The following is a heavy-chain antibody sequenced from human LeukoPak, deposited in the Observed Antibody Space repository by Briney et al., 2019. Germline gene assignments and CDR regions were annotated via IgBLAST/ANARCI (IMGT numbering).Heavy chain of an antibody. D-gene: IGHD3-16*02. J-gene: IGHJ4*02. V-gene: IGHV3-66*01. CDR3: ASLPVPLYNYDPETDY. CDR2: IYSGDST. Sequence: GGSLRLSCAVFGFSVSGNYMSWVRQAPEKGLEWVSVIYSGDSTYYADSVKGRFTISRDNSANTLYLQMNSLRAEDTAVYYCASLPVPLYNYDPETDYWGQGTLVTVSS. CDR1: GFSVSGNY.